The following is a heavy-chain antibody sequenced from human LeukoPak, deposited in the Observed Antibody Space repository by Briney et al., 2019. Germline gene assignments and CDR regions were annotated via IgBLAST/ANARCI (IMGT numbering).Heavy chain of an antibody. CDR2: ISYDGNNK. Sequence: GGSLRLSCAASGFTFSSYAMHWVRQAPGKGLEWVAVISYDGNNKYYADSVKGRFTISRDNSKNTLYLQMNSLRAEDTAVYYCARGPSGYHNTGGQGTLVTVSS. CDR3: ARGPSGYHNT. D-gene: IGHD5-12*01. J-gene: IGHJ4*02. V-gene: IGHV3-30*14. CDR1: GFTFSSYA.